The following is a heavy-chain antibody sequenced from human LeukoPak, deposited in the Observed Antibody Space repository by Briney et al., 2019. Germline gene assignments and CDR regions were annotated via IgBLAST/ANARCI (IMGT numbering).Heavy chain of an antibody. J-gene: IGHJ4*02. CDR1: GFTVSSNY. D-gene: IGHD5-12*01. CDR3: AKDGGYSGYAGYFDY. CDR2: IYSGGST. V-gene: IGHV3-53*01. Sequence: GGSLRLSCAASGFTVSSNYMSWVRQAPGKGLEWVSVIYSGGSTYYADSVKGRFTISRDNSKNTLYLQMNSLRAEDTAVYYCAKDGGYSGYAGYFDYWGQGTLVTVSS.